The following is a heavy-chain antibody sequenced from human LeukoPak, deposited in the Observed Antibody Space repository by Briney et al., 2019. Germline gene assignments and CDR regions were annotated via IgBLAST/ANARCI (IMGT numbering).Heavy chain of an antibody. CDR2: IKQDGSEK. V-gene: IGHV3-7*01. D-gene: IGHD6-13*01. CDR1: GFTFSSYW. Sequence: GGSLRLSCAASGFTFSSYWMSWVRQAPGKGLEWAANIKQDGSEKYYVDSVKGRFTISRDNAKNSLYLQMNSLRAEDTAVYYCARHSSSWYWGNYFDYWGQGTLVTVSS. J-gene: IGHJ4*02. CDR3: ARHSSSWYWGNYFDY.